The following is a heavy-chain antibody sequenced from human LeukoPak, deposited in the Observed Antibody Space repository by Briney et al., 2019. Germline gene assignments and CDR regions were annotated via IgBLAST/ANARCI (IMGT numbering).Heavy chain of an antibody. V-gene: IGHV3-30*04. Sequence: GGSLRLSCAASGFTFSSYAMHWDRQAPGKGLEWVAVISYAVKGRFTISRDNSKNTLYLQMNSLRAEDTAVYYCARDPALTTYYYDSSGYQNWGQGTLVTVSS. D-gene: IGHD3-22*01. J-gene: IGHJ4*02. CDR3: ARDPALTTYYYDSSGYQN. CDR2: ISYA. CDR1: GFTFSSYA.